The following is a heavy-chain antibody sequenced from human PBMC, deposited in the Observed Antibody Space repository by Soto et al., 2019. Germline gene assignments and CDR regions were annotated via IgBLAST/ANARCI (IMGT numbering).Heavy chain of an antibody. CDR3: ARGDTDMGGYFDY. D-gene: IGHD5-18*01. CDR1: GFTFSSYG. Sequence: WGSLRISCASSGFTFSSYGMHWVRQAPGKGLEWVAVIWYDGSNKYYADSVKGRFTISRDNSKNTLYLQMNSLRAEDTAVYYCARGDTDMGGYFDYWGQGTLVTVSS. CDR2: IWYDGSNK. J-gene: IGHJ4*02. V-gene: IGHV3-33*01.